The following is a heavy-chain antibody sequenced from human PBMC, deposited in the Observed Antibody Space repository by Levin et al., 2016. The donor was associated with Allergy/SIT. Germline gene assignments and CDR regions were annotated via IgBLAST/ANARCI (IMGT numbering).Heavy chain of an antibody. Sequence: SETLSLTCTVSGGSISSGSYYWSWIRQPAGKGLEWIGRIYTSGSTNYNPSLKSRVTISVDTSKNQFSLKLSSVTAADTAVYYCARVDSGWEFYDYWGQGTLVTVSS. V-gene: IGHV4-61*02. J-gene: IGHJ4*02. CDR3: ARVDSGWEFYDY. CDR2: IYTSGST. CDR1: GGSISSGSYY. D-gene: IGHD3-10*01.